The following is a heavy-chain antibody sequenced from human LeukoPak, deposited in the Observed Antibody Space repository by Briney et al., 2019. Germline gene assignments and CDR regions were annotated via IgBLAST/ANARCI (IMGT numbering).Heavy chain of an antibody. Sequence: ASMKVSCKASGYTFTGYHIHWVRQAPGQGLEWMGWINPNSGGTYFAQKFQGRVTMTRGTSISTTYMELSSLNSDDTAVYYCARSRYGYSTSWFSYWGQGTLVTVSS. CDR2: INPNSGGT. CDR1: GYTFTGYH. D-gene: IGHD6-13*01. CDR3: ARSRYGYSTSWFSY. J-gene: IGHJ4*02. V-gene: IGHV1-2*02.